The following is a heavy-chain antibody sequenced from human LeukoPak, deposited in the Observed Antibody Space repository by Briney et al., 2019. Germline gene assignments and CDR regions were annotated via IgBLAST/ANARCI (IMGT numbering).Heavy chain of an antibody. Sequence: GGSLRLSCAASGFTFSSYSMNWVRQAPGKGLEWVSSISSSSSYIYYADSVKGRFTISRDNAKNSLYLQMNSLRAEDTAVYYCARDSDSSGYPPLDYWGQGTLVTVSS. D-gene: IGHD3-22*01. V-gene: IGHV3-21*01. CDR3: ARDSDSSGYPPLDY. J-gene: IGHJ4*02. CDR2: ISSSSSYI. CDR1: GFTFSSYS.